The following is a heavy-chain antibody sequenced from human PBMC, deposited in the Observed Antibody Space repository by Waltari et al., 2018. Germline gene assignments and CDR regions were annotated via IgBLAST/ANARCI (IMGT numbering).Heavy chain of an antibody. CDR1: GFTFDDYA. J-gene: IGHJ4*02. D-gene: IGHD6-13*01. CDR3: AKDIGIAASSFDY. Sequence: EVQLVESGGGLVQPGRSLRLSCAASGFTFDDYAITWVRQAPGKGLEWVSGISWNSGSIGYADSVKGRFTISRDNAKNSLYLQMNSLRAEDTALYYCAKDIGIAASSFDYWGQGTLVTVSS. V-gene: IGHV3-9*01. CDR2: ISWNSGSI.